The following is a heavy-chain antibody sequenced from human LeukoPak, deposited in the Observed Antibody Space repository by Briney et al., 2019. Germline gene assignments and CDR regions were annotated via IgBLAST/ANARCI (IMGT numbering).Heavy chain of an antibody. CDR1: GGSFSGYY. Sequence: PSETLSLTCAVYGGSFSGYYWSWIRQPPGKGLEWIREINHSGSTNYNPSLKSRVTISVDTPKNQFSLKLSSVTAADTAVYYCARGLDWYFGPGTKKTGFDPWGQGTLVTVSS. J-gene: IGHJ5*02. CDR2: INHSGST. CDR3: ARGLDWYFGPGTKKTGFDP. D-gene: IGHD1-14*01. V-gene: IGHV4-34*01.